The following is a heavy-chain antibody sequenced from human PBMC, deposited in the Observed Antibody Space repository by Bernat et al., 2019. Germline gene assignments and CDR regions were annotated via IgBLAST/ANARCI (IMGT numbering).Heavy chain of an antibody. Sequence: QVQLVQSGAEVKKPGASVKVSCKASGYTFTSYPMHWVRQAPGQRLEWMGGINAGNGNTKYSQKFQGRVTITRDTSASTAYMELSSLRSEDTAVYYCARDPTNYYYYMDVWGTGTTVTVSS. CDR3: ARDPTNYYYYMDV. CDR1: GYTFTSYP. J-gene: IGHJ6*03. V-gene: IGHV1-3*01. CDR2: INAGNGNT.